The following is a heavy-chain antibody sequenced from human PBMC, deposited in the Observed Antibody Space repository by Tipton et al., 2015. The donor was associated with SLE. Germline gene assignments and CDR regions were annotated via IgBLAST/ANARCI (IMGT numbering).Heavy chain of an antibody. CDR1: GFIFSSYE. Sequence: GSLRLSCVVSGFIFSSYEMNWVRQAPGKGPEWVSYISASGYTIYYADSVKGRFTISRDNAKNSLNLQMDSLRAEDTAVYYCARSFIGYCSGGTCHAYDSWGQGTLVTVSS. J-gene: IGHJ4*02. CDR3: ARSFIGYCSGGTCHAYDS. D-gene: IGHD2-15*01. V-gene: IGHV3-48*03. CDR2: ISASGYTI.